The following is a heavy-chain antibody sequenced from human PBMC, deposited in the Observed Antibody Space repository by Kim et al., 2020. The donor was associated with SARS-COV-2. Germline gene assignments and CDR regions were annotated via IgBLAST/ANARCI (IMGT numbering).Heavy chain of an antibody. Sequence: DSGTGRFTSSRDNSKNTLYLQMNSLRAEDTAVYYCAKDRSSSSFYGMDVWGQGTTVTVSS. D-gene: IGHD6-13*01. CDR3: AKDRSSSSFYGMDV. V-gene: IGHV3-33*06. J-gene: IGHJ6*02.